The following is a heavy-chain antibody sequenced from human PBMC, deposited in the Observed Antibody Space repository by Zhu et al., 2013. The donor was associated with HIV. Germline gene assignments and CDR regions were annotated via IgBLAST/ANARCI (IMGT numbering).Heavy chain of an antibody. Sequence: QVQLVQSGAEVKKPGASVKVSCKASGYTFTGYYMHWVRQAPWTRLEWMGWINPNSGGTNYAQKFQGWVTMTRDTSISTAYMELSRLRSDDTAVYYCARVQGIAAAAYGMDVWGQGTTVTVSS. CDR2: INPNSGGT. CDR1: GYTFTGYY. J-gene: IGHJ6*02. V-gene: IGHV1-2*04. CDR3: ARVQGIAAAAYGMDV. D-gene: IGHD6-13*01.